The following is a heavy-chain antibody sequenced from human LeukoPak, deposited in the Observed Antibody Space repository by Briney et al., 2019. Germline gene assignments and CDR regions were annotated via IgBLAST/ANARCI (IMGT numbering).Heavy chain of an antibody. Sequence: SETLSLTCAVYGGSFSGYYWSWIRQPPGKGLEWIGEINHSGSTNYNPSLKSRVTISVDTSKNQFSLKLSSVTAADTAVYYCARGVHYYDSSGYLGYWGRGTLVTVSS. V-gene: IGHV4-34*01. D-gene: IGHD3-22*01. CDR1: GGSFSGYY. CDR3: ARGVHYYDSSGYLGY. CDR2: INHSGST. J-gene: IGHJ4*02.